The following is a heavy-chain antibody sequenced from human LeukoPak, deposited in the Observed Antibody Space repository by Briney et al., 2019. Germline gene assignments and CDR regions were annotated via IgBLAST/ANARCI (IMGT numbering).Heavy chain of an antibody. CDR2: IYHSGST. V-gene: IGHV4-4*02. D-gene: IGHD3-10*01. CDR1: GGSISSSNW. CDR3: ARVQGSGSYRITHFYYYGVDV. J-gene: IGHJ6*02. Sequence: SETLSLTCAVSGGSISSSNWWSWVRQPPGKGLEWIGEIYHSGSTNYNPSLKSRVTISVDKSKNQFSLKLSSVTAADTAVYYCARVQGSGSYRITHFYYYGVDVWGQGTTVTVSS.